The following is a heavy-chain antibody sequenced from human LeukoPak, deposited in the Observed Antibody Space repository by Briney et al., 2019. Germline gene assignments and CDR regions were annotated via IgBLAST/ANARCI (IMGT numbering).Heavy chain of an antibody. Sequence: SQTLSLTYAVSGDSFSSKSAGWPWIRQSPSRGLEWLGRTYYRSKLYNDYAVSVKSRISFIPFTSKNHFSPPLSSFAPEDTAVFYCARDLSLAMYEWGQGTLVTVSS. V-gene: IGHV6-1*01. J-gene: IGHJ4*02. CDR3: ARDLSLAMYE. CDR2: TYYRSKLYN. CDR1: GDSFSSKSAG. D-gene: IGHD6-6*01.